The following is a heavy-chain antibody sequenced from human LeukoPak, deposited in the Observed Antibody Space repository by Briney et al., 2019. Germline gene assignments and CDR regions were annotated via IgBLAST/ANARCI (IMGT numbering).Heavy chain of an antibody. CDR1: GYTFTSYD. D-gene: IGHD3-10*01. J-gene: IGHJ4*02. Sequence: ASVKVSCKASGYTFTSYDINWVRQATGQGLEWMGWMNPNSGNTGYAQQFQGRVTMTRNTSISTAYMELSSLRSEDTAVYYCARGRVSGSGVGYWGQGTLVTVSS. V-gene: IGHV1-8*01. CDR2: MNPNSGNT. CDR3: ARGRVSGSGVGY.